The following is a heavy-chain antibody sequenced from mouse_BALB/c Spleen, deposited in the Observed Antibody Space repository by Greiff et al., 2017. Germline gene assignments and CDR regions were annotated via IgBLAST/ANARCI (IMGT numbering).Heavy chain of an antibody. CDR3: ARAEYGNSAWFAD. J-gene: IGHJ3*01. V-gene: IGHV3-6*02. CDR2: ISYDGSN. Sequence: EVQLQESGPGLAKPSQSLSLTCSVSGYSITSGYYWNWIRQFPGNKLEWMGYISYDGSNNYNPSLKNRISFTRDTSKNQFFLKLNSVTTEDTATYYCARAEYGNSAWFADWGQGTLVTVSA. D-gene: IGHD2-10*02. CDR1: GYSITSGYY.